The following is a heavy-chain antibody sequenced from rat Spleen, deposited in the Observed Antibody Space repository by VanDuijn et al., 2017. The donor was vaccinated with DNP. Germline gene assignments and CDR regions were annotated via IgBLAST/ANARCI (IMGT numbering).Heavy chain of an antibody. CDR3: ARPMEHNSGGFAY. D-gene: IGHD1-1*01. Sequence: EVQLVESGGGLVQPGRSVKLSCAASGFNFSDYNMAWVRQTPKKGLEWVTSILFDGTRTYYRDSVKGRFTISRDNAKSTLHLQMNSLRSEDMATYYCARPMEHNSGGFAYWGQGTMVTVSS. CDR1: GFNFSDYN. V-gene: IGHV5S10*01. J-gene: IGHJ3*01. CDR2: ILFDGTRT.